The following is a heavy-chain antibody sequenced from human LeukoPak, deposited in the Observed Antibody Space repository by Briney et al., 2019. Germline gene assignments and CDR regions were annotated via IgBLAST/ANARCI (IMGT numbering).Heavy chain of an antibody. CDR2: IYTSGST. CDR3: ASTYSSGWYYFDY. J-gene: IGHJ4*02. CDR1: GGSISSGSYY. Sequence: PSETLSLTCTVSGGSISSGSYYWSWIRQPAGKGLEWIGRIYTSGSTNYNPSLKSRVTISVDTSKNQFSLKLSSVTAADTAVYYRASTYSSGWYYFDYWGQGTLVTVSS. V-gene: IGHV4-61*02. D-gene: IGHD6-19*01.